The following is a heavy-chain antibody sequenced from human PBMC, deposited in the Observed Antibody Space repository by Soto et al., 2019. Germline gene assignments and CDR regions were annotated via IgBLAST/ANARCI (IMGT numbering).Heavy chain of an antibody. J-gene: IGHJ5*02. Sequence: GASVKVSCKASGYTFTSYGISWVRQAPGQGLEWMGWISAYNGNTNYAQKLQGRVTMTTDTSTSTAYMELRSLRSDDTAVYYCARGPGYYGSGSLKKPFDPWGQGTLVTVSS. CDR2: ISAYNGNT. CDR1: GYTFTSYG. D-gene: IGHD3-10*01. V-gene: IGHV1-18*01. CDR3: ARGPGYYGSGSLKKPFDP.